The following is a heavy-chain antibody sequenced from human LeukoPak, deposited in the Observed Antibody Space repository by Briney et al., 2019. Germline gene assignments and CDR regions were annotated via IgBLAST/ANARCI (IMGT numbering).Heavy chain of an antibody. D-gene: IGHD3-22*01. V-gene: IGHV3-23*01. CDR3: TRPHVDGGYYYHQY. Sequence: PGGSLRLSCAASGFTFSSYYMSWVRQPPGKGLEWVSGVIGSGKSTFYADSVKGRFTISRDNSRNTLYLQMNSLRVEDTAVYYCTRPHVDGGYYYHQYWGQGTLVTVSS. CDR1: GFTFSSYY. CDR2: VIGSGKST. J-gene: IGHJ4*02.